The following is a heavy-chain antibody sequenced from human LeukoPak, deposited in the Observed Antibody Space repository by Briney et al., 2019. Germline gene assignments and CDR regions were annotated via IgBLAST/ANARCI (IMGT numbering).Heavy chain of an antibody. J-gene: IGHJ4*02. CDR2: ISDGGNT. CDR3: ARQGDGGRAYDH. D-gene: IGHD4-23*01. V-gene: IGHV4-39*01. Sequence: PSETLSLTCTVSGGSISSSSYSWGWIRQPPGKGLEWIGTISDGGNTYYNPSLRSRVTISEDTSKNQFSLKLTSVTAADTAVYYCARQGDGGRAYDHWGQGILVTVSS. CDR1: GGSISSSSYS.